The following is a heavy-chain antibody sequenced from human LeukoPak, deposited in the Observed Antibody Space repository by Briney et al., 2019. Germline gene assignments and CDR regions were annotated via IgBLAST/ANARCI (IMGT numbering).Heavy chain of an antibody. CDR2: ISYDGRNK. J-gene: IGHJ4*02. CDR3: VKDGDDSGWNYFDY. Sequence: GRSLRLSCAASGLPFSNHGMHWVRQAPGKGLEWVAVISYDGRNKYYADSVKGRFTISRDNSQNTLSLQMNSLRAEDTTVYYCVKDGDDSGWNYFDYWGQGTLVTVSS. CDR1: GLPFSNHG. D-gene: IGHD6-19*01. V-gene: IGHV3-30*18.